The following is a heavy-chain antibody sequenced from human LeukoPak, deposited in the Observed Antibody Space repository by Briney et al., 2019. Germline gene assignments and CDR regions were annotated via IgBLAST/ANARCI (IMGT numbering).Heavy chain of an antibody. CDR2: IHHSVSP. V-gene: IGHV4-59*01. CDR3: ARDILMVGATHYFDY. CDR1: GGSITTYY. D-gene: IGHD1-26*01. J-gene: IGHJ4*02. Sequence: SETLSLTCTVSGGSITTYYWSWLRQSPGRGLEWIGYIHHSVSPTYNPSLKSRVTISVDTSKNQFSLKVSSVTAADTAVYYCARDILMVGATHYFDYWGRGTLVTVSS.